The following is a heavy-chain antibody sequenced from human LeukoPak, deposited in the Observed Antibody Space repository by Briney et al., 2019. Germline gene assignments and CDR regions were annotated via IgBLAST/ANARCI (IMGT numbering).Heavy chain of an antibody. J-gene: IGHJ6*02. V-gene: IGHV1-24*01. CDR3: AGVTTVRGMDV. CDR2: FDREHRET. Sequence: SVKVSCKVSGSTLSELLMHWVRQAPRKGLEWMGGFDREHRETIYAQKFQGRVTMTDHTSTDTSYMQLSSLRSEGTAVYYCAGVTTVRGMDVWGQGTTVTVSS. CDR1: GSTLSELL. D-gene: IGHD4-17*01.